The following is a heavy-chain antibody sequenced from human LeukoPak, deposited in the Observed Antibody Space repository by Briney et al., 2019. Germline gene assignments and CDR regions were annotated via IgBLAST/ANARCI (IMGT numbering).Heavy chain of an antibody. J-gene: IGHJ4*02. Sequence: SETLSLTCSVSGYSISSGYYWGWIRQPPGKGLEWIGSFYYSGSSYYNPSLKSRVTISADSSKNQFSLKLSSVTAADTAAYYCARGEYFTSWGQGTLVIVSS. CDR1: GYSISSGYY. CDR2: FYYSGSS. CDR3: ARGEYFTS. V-gene: IGHV4-38-2*02.